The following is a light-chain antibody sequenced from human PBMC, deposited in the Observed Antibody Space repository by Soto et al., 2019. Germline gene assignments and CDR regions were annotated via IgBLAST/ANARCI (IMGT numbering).Light chain of an antibody. CDR1: QSVGSS. V-gene: IGKV3-11*01. CDR2: DAF. Sequence: EIVLTQAPATLSLSPGERATVSCRASQSVGSSLAWYQQRPGQAPRLLIYDAFIRATGIPARFSGSESGTDFTLTISSLEPEDFAVYYCQQRSNWPLTFGQGTRLEIK. J-gene: IGKJ5*01. CDR3: QQRSNWPLT.